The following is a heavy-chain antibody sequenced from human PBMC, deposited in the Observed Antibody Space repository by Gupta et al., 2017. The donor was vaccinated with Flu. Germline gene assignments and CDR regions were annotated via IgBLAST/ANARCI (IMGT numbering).Heavy chain of an antibody. CDR2: GGST. D-gene: IGHD2-2*01. V-gene: IGHV3-23*01. Sequence: GGSTYYADSVKGRFTISRDNSKNTLYLQMNSLRVDDTAIYYCAKPPYPVQYQLPPAGPVASWGQGSLVTVSS. J-gene: IGHJ4*02. CDR3: AKPPYPVQYQLPPAGPVAS.